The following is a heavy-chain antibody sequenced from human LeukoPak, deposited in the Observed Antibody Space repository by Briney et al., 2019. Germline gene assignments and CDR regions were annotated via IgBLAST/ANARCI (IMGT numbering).Heavy chain of an antibody. J-gene: IGHJ4*02. Sequence: PSETLSLTCGVYGGSFSNYYWTWIRQPPGKGLEWIGEINHSGSTNYNPSLKSRVTISVDTSKNQFSLKLSSVTAADTAVYYCAREGYSNYADYWGQGTLVTVSS. D-gene: IGHD4-11*01. CDR1: GGSFSNYY. CDR2: INHSGST. CDR3: AREGYSNYADY. V-gene: IGHV4-34*01.